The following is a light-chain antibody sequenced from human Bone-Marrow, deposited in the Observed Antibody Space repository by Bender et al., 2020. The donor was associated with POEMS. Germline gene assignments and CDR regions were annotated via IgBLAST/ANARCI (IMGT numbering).Light chain of an antibody. CDR2: EVN. Sequence: QSALTQPASVSASPGQSISISCAGSSADIGGSDYVSWYQQHPDKAPKLMIYEVNKRPSGVPDRFSGSKSGYTASLTVSGLQAEDEAEYYCTSHTDDSSFSFGGGTKLTVL. J-gene: IGLJ2*01. V-gene: IGLV2-8*01. CDR3: TSHTDDSSFS. CDR1: SADIGGSDY.